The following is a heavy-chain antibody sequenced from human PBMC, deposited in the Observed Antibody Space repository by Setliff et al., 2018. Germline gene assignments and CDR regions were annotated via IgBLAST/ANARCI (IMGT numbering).Heavy chain of an antibody. CDR2: IRSKANSYAT. V-gene: IGHV3-73*01. CDR1: GFTLSGSA. Sequence: GGSLRLSCAASGFTLSGSAVHWVRQASGKGLEWVGRIRSKANSYATVYAASVKGRFTISRDDSKNTAYLQMNSLRPEDTAVYYCARTCSGSGCYAGLESWGQGTPVTVSS. J-gene: IGHJ4*02. CDR3: ARTCSGSGCYAGLES. D-gene: IGHD2-15*01.